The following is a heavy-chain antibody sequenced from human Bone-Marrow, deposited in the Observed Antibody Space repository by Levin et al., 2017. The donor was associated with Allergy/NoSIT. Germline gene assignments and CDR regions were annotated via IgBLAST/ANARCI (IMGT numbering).Heavy chain of an antibody. Sequence: SQTLSLTCAVDGGSFTGYFWTWIRQPPGKGLEWIGEINHSGSTKYNPSLTSRVTISVDTSKKEFSLNLSSVTAADTAVFYRARGGRWSFSYYFDYWGQGTRVTVSS. V-gene: IGHV4-34*01. CDR2: INHSGST. D-gene: IGHD3-10*01. CDR1: GGSFTGYF. CDR3: ARGGRWSFSYYFDY. J-gene: IGHJ4*02.